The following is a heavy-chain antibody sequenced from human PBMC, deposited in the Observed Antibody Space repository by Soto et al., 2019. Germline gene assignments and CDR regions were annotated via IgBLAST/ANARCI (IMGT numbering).Heavy chain of an antibody. V-gene: IGHV1-46*01. J-gene: IGHJ6*02. CDR2: INPTDGST. D-gene: IGHD3-22*01. Sequence: GASVKVSCKASGYIFTDYYINWVRQAPGQGLEWMGIINPTDGSTEYAQKFQDRVTMTRDTSTSTVYMELSSLRSEDTAVYYCARGGLDSSGHKRDYFYYYGMDVWGQGTTVTVSS. CDR1: GYIFTDYY. CDR3: ARGGLDSSGHKRDYFYYYGMDV.